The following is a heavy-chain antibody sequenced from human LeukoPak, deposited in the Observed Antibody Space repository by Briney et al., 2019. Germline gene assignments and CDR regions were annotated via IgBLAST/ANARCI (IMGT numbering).Heavy chain of an antibody. CDR3: ASRGIAARHFDY. Sequence: GGSLRLSCAASGFTFSSYAMHWVRQAPGKGLEWVAVISYDGSNKYYADSVKGRFTISRDNSKNTLYLQMNSLRAEDTAVYYCASRGIAARHFDYWGQGTLVTVSS. V-gene: IGHV3-30*01. J-gene: IGHJ4*02. D-gene: IGHD6-6*01. CDR2: ISYDGSNK. CDR1: GFTFSSYA.